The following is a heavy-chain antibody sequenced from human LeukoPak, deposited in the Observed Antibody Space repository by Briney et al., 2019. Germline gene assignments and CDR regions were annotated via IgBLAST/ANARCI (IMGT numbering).Heavy chain of an antibody. Sequence: ASVKVSCKASGYTFTSYDINWVRQATGQGLEWMGWMNPNSGNTGYAQKFQGRVTMTRNTSISTAYMELSSLRSEDTAVYYCARGYYDILTGYHNWLDPWGQGTLVTVSS. CDR2: MNPNSGNT. J-gene: IGHJ5*02. CDR3: ARGYYDILTGYHNWLDP. D-gene: IGHD3-9*01. CDR1: GYTFTSYD. V-gene: IGHV1-8*01.